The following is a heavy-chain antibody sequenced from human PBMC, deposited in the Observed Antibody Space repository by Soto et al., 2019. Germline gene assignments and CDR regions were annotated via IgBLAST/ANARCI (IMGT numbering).Heavy chain of an antibody. CDR2: ISAYNGNT. V-gene: IGHV1-18*01. J-gene: IGHJ4*02. CDR1: GYTFTSYY. CDR3: ARDLSPVDY. Sequence: QIQLMQSGAEVKKPGASVKVSCKASGYTFTSYYISWVRQAPGQGLEWMGWISAYNGNTNYAQKLQGRVTMTTDTTTSTAYRELMSLRSDDTAVYYGARDLSPVDYWGQGTLLTV.